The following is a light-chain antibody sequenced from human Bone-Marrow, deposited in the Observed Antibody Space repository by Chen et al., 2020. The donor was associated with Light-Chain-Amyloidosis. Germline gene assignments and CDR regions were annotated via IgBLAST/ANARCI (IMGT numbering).Light chain of an antibody. CDR2: GSS. CDR1: QTISSNY. CDR3: QQYGTSPLT. J-gene: IGKJ4*01. V-gene: IGKV3-20*01. Sequence: DIVLTQSPGTLSLSPGEGANLSCRASQTISSNYLTWYQQKFGQAPRLLIYGSSSRATGIPDRFTGSGSGTDFTLTINRLEPEDFAMYYCQQYGTSPLTFGGGTKVEI.